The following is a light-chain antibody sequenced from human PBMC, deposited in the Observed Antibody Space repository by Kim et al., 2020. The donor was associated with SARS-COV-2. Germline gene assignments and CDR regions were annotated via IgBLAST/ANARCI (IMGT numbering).Light chain of an antibody. Sequence: DIQMTQSPSTLSASVGDRVTVTCRASETIDRWLAWYQQKLGRAPNLLIYKTSNLQSGVPSRFSGSGSGTEFTLTISSLQPDDFATYYCQQYDSYPYTFGRGTKLEI. V-gene: IGKV1-5*03. CDR2: KTS. CDR1: ETIDRW. CDR3: QQYDSYPYT. J-gene: IGKJ2*01.